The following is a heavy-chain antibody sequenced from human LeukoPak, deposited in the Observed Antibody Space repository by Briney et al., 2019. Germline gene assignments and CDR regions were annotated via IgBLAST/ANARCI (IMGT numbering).Heavy chain of an antibody. Sequence: SSETLSLTCAVSGYSISSGYYWGWIRQPPGKGLEWIGSIYHSGSTYYNPSLKSRVTISVDTSKNQFSLKLSSVTAAVTAVYYCARHPVPAADISGWFDPWGQGTLVTVSS. CDR2: IYHSGST. D-gene: IGHD2-2*01. V-gene: IGHV4-38-2*01. J-gene: IGHJ5*02. CDR1: GYSISSGYY. CDR3: ARHPVPAADISGWFDP.